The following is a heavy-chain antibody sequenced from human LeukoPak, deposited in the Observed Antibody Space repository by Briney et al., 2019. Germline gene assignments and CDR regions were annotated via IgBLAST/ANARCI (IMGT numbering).Heavy chain of an antibody. Sequence: ASVKVSCKASGYTFTGYYIHWVRQAPGQGLEWMGWINPNSGGTNYAQKFQGRVTMTRDTSISTAYMELSRLRSDDTAVYYCARGTMTRGAPAFDIWGQGTMVTVSS. J-gene: IGHJ3*02. D-gene: IGHD4-11*01. CDR1: GYTFTGYY. CDR3: ARGTMTRGAPAFDI. V-gene: IGHV1-2*02. CDR2: INPNSGGT.